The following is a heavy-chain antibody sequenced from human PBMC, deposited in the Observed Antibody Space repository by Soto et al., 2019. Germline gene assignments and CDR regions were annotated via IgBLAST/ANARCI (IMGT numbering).Heavy chain of an antibody. D-gene: IGHD4-4*01. CDR2: ITSSSSYI. CDR3: ARTKAVTGIAGYYYGVYV. CDR1: GFTFGSYS. V-gene: IGHV3-21*01. J-gene: IGHJ6*02. Sequence: GGSLRLSCAASGFTFGSYSMNWVRQAPGKGLEWVSSITSSSSYIYYADSVKGRFTISRDNAKNSLCLQMNSLGVEDTAIYYCARTKAVTGIAGYYYGVYVWGQGTTVTVSS.